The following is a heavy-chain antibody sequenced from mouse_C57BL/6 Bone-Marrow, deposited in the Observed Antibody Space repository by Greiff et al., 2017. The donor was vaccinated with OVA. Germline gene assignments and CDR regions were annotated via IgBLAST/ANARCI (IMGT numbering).Heavy chain of an antibody. D-gene: IGHD1-1*01. CDR3: TRSDYYGSPWFAY. V-gene: IGHV1-15*01. CDR2: IDPETGGT. Sequence: QVQLKESGAELVRPGASVTLSCKASGYTFTDYEMHWVKQTPVHGLEWIGAIDPETGGTAYNQKFKGKAILTADKSSSTAYMELRSLTSEDSAVYYCTRSDYYGSPWFAYWGQGTLVTVSA. J-gene: IGHJ3*01. CDR1: GYTFTDYE.